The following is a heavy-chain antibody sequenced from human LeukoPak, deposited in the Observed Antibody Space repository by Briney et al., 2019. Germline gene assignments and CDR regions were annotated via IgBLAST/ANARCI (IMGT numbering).Heavy chain of an antibody. D-gene: IGHD6-19*01. V-gene: IGHV3-7*03. J-gene: IGHJ4*02. CDR1: GITFSDHW. CDR2: IKQDGSER. CDR3: AKGEQWPFDY. Sequence: GGSLRLSCTASGITFSDHWLTWVRQTPGKGLEWVASIKQDGSERRYVDSVKGRFTISRDNSKNTLYLQMDSLRAEDTAMYYCAKGEQWPFDYWGQGTLVTVSS.